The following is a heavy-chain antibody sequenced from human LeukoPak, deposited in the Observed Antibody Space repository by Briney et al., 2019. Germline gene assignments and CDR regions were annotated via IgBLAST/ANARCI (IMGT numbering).Heavy chain of an antibody. V-gene: IGHV3-23*01. CDR3: ARESSGYFY. CDR2: ISGSGAST. CDR1: GFTFSTYA. D-gene: IGHD3-22*01. J-gene: IGHJ4*02. Sequence: GGSLRLSCAASGFTFSTYAMSWVRQAPGKGLEWVSAISGSGASTYYADSVKGRFTISRDNAKNSLYLQMNSLRAEDTAVYYCARESSGYFYWGQGTLVTVSS.